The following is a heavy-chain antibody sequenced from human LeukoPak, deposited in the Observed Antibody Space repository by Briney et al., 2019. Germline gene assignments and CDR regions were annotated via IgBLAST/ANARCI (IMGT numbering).Heavy chain of an antibody. J-gene: IGHJ4*02. CDR2: ISGSGGST. V-gene: IGHV3-23*01. Sequence: GGSLRLSCAASGFTFSSYGMSWVRQAPGKGLEWVSAISGSGGSTYYADSVKGRFTISRDNSKNTLYLQMNSLRAEDTAVYYCAKDWWDLVVVPAAIPHYWGQGTLVTVSS. CDR3: AKDWWDLVVVPAAIPHY. D-gene: IGHD2-2*01. CDR1: GFTFSSYG.